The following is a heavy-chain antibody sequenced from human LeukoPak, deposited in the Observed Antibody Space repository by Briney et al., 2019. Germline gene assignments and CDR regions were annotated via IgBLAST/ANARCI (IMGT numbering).Heavy chain of an antibody. J-gene: IGHJ3*02. Sequence: PGGSLRLSCAASGFTFSSYGMHWVRQAPGKGLEWVAFIRYDESNKYYADSVKGRFTISRDNSKNTLYLQLNSLRAEDTAVYYCAKHGNAFDIWGQGTMVTVSS. V-gene: IGHV3-30*02. CDR3: AKHGNAFDI. CDR1: GFTFSSYG. D-gene: IGHD2-15*01. CDR2: IRYDESNK.